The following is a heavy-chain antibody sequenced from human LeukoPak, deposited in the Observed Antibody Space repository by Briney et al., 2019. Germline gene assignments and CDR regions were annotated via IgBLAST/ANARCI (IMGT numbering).Heavy chain of an antibody. J-gene: IGHJ5*02. CDR2: ISGSGGST. V-gene: IGHV3-23*01. Sequence: PGGSLRLSCAASGFTFNSYGMTWVRQAPGKGLDWVSSISGSGGSTYYADSVKGRFTISRDNSENTVYLQMNSLRAEDTAVYYCAKGMSWFDPWGQGTLVTVSS. CDR3: AKGMSWFDP. CDR1: GFTFNSYG.